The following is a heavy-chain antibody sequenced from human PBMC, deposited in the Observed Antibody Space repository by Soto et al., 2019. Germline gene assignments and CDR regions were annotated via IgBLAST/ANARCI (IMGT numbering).Heavy chain of an antibody. V-gene: IGHV3-7*01. J-gene: IGHJ5*02. D-gene: IGHD3-9*01. CDR1: GFTFSSYW. CDR3: ASQNYDTLTGYYLEGKWFDP. Sequence: PGGSLRLSCAASGFTFSSYWMSWVRQAPGKGLEWVANIKQDGSEKYYVDSVKGRFTISRDNAKNSLYLQMNSLRAEDTAVYYCASQNYDTLTGYYLEGKWFDPWGQGTLVT. CDR2: IKQDGSEK.